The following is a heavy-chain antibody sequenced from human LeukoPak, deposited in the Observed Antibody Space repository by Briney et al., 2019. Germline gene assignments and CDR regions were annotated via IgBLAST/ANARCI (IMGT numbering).Heavy chain of an antibody. CDR1: GGTFSRYA. Sequence: AASVKVSCKASGGTFSRYAISWVRQAPGQGLEWMGGIIPIFGTANYTQKFQGRVTITADESTSTAYMELSSLRSEDTAVYYCARDRIGYCSSTSCYGYLDDWGRGTLVTVSS. J-gene: IGHJ4*02. D-gene: IGHD2-2*01. V-gene: IGHV1-69*13. CDR2: IIPIFGTA. CDR3: ARDRIGYCSSTSCYGYLDD.